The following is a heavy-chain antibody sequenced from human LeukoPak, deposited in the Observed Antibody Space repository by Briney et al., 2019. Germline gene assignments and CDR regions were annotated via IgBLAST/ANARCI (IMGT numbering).Heavy chain of an antibody. V-gene: IGHV3-48*04. D-gene: IGHD3-10*01. CDR1: GFTFSSYS. J-gene: IGHJ4*02. Sequence: GGSLRLSCAASGFTFSSYSMMWVRQAPGKWLEWVSYISSSSTTIHYADSVKGRFTISRDNAKNSLYLQMNSLRVEDTAVYYCARRRGSYCFDYWGQGTLVTVSS. CDR3: ARRRGSYCFDY. CDR2: ISSSSTTI.